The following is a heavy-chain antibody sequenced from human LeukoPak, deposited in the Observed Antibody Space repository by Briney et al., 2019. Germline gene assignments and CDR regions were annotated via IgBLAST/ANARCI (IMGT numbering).Heavy chain of an antibody. CDR1: GFSFSSYA. J-gene: IGHJ4*02. Sequence: GGSLRLSCATSGFSFSSYAMSWVRQAPEKGLEWVSGISASDVSTYYADSVKGRFTISRDNSKNTLFLQMNSLRAEDTAVYYCAKRYYYDSSGYYDYWGQGTLVTVSS. D-gene: IGHD3-22*01. CDR2: ISASDVST. CDR3: AKRYYYDSSGYYDY. V-gene: IGHV3-23*01.